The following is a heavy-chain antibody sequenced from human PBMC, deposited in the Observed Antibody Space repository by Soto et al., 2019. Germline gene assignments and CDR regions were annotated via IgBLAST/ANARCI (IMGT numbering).Heavy chain of an antibody. CDR2: FDPEDGET. J-gene: IGHJ6*02. CDR3: AGDKMVEAAGRGLVNYYYYGMDV. Sequence: ASVKVSCKVSGYTLTELSIHWVRQAPGKGLEWMGGFDPEDGETIYAQKFQGRVTMTEDTSTDTAYMELSSLRSEDTAVYYCAGDKMVEAAGRGLVNYYYYGMDVWGQETKVTVXS. D-gene: IGHD6-13*01. V-gene: IGHV1-24*01. CDR1: GYTLTELS.